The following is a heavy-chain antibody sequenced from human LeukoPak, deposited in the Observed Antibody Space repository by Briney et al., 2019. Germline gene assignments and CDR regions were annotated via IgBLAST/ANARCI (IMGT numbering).Heavy chain of an antibody. CDR1: GGTFSSYA. CDR2: IIPIFGTA. J-gene: IGHJ4*02. CDR3: AIGSSYDFWSGYFDY. Sequence: SVKVSCXASGGTFSSYAISWVRQAPGQGLEWMGGIIPIFGTANYAQKFQGRVTITTDESTSTAYMELSSLRSEDTAVYYCAIGSSYDFWSGYFDYWGQGTLVTVSS. V-gene: IGHV1-69*05. D-gene: IGHD3-3*01.